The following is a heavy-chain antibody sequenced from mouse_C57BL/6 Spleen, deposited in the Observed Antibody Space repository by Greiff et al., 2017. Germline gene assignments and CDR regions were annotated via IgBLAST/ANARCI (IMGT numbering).Heavy chain of an antibody. CDR3: ARVKANYYGSSYDYFDD. J-gene: IGHJ2*01. Sequence: QVQLQQSGPELVKPGASVKLSCKASGYTFTSYDINWVKQRTGQGLEWIGWISPRDGSTKYNEKFKGKATLTVDTSSSTAYMELHSLTSEDSAVYFCARVKANYYGSSYDYFDDWGQGTTLTVSA. CDR1: GYTFTSYD. D-gene: IGHD1-1*01. CDR2: ISPRDGST. V-gene: IGHV1-85*01.